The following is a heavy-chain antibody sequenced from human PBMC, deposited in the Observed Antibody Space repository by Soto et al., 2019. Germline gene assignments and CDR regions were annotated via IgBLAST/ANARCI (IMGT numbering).Heavy chain of an antibody. CDR2: ISSSSSYT. CDR3: ARHLSLGDYYFAY. Sequence: QVQLVESGGGLVKPGGSLRLSCAASGFTFSDYYMSWIRQAPGKGLEWVSYISSSSSYTNYADYVKGRFTISRDNAKNSRYLQMNSLRAEDTAVYDCARHLSLGDYYFAYWGQGTLVTVSS. D-gene: IGHD2-21*01. J-gene: IGHJ4*02. V-gene: IGHV3-11*05. CDR1: GFTFSDYY.